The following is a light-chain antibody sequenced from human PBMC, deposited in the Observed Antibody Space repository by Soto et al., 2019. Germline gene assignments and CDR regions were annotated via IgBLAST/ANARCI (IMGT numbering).Light chain of an antibody. CDR3: QQRSNWPWT. V-gene: IGKV3D-20*02. CDR2: AAS. J-gene: IGKJ5*01. CDR1: QSVRNNY. Sequence: EIVLTQSPGALSLSPGERATLSCRASQSVRNNYLAWYQQRPGQAPRLLIYAASSRATGIPDRFSGSGSGTDFTLTISSLQSEDFAVYFCQQRSNWPWTFGQGTRLEIK.